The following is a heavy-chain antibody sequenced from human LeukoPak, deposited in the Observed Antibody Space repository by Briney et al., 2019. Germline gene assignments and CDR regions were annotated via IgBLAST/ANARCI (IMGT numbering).Heavy chain of an antibody. V-gene: IGHV1-2*02. CDR3: ARPLRVTMIRGAAFRAPSDFDP. CDR2: INPNTGGT. Sequence: ASVKVSCKASGYTFSGYYIHWVRQAPGQGLGWMGWINPNTGGTKYAQRFQDRVTMTRDTSISTAYMEVSRLRYDDTAVYYCARPLRVTMIRGAAFRAPSDFDPWGQGTLVTVSS. J-gene: IGHJ5*02. D-gene: IGHD3-10*01. CDR1: GYTFSGYY.